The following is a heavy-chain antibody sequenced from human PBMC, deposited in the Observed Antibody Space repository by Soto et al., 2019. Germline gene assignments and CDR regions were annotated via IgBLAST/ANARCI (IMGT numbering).Heavy chain of an antibody. CDR2: IHHSGNT. CDR1: RASLSDNY. Sequence: SETLSLTGSVYRASLSDNYCHWLRQPPGKALEWIGEIHHSGNTDYNASLRSRVTISIDTSKHQLSLNLRSVSAAATAVYYCARGRGEFDAWRQGNPVTVSS. D-gene: IGHD2-21*01. V-gene: IGHV4-34*01. J-gene: IGHJ5*02. CDR3: ARGRGEFDA.